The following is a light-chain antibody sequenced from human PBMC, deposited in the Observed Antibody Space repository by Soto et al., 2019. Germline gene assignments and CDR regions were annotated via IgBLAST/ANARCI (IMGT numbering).Light chain of an antibody. Sequence: DIQMTQSPSSLSASVGDRVTITCQASQDISKYLNWYQQKPGKAPKLLIYDASNLEAGVPSRFSGTGSGTFYTFTISSLHPEVFATYHCQQYDSIPFTFGPGTKVEIK. CDR2: DAS. CDR1: QDISKY. V-gene: IGKV1-33*01. CDR3: QQYDSIPFT. J-gene: IGKJ3*01.